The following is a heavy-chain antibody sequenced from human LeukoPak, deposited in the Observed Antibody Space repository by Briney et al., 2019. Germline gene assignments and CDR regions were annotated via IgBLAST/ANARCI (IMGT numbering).Heavy chain of an antibody. V-gene: IGHV3-30*03. D-gene: IGHD2-21*02. CDR2: ISYDGSNK. J-gene: IGHJ6*04. CDR1: GFTFSNYD. CDR3: ATTLLGYGDSLWYGMDV. Sequence: GMSLRLSCAASGFTFSNYDMHWVRQAPGKGLDWVAVISYDGSNKYYADSVKGRFTISRDNSKNTLFLQMNSLRAEDTAVYYCATTLLGYGDSLWYGMDVWGKGTTVTVSS.